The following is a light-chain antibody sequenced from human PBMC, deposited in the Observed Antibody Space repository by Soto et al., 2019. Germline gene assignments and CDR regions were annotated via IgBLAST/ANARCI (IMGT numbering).Light chain of an antibody. Sequence: QSVLTQPPSGSAAQGQKVTISCSGSSSNIVNNYVSWYQQLPVTAPKLLIYENNKRPSGIPDRFSGSKSGTSATLGITVLQTCDEADYYCGTLDSSLSVLFGGGTKLTVL. V-gene: IGLV1-51*02. CDR2: ENN. CDR3: GTLDSSLSVL. CDR1: SSNIVNNY. J-gene: IGLJ3*02.